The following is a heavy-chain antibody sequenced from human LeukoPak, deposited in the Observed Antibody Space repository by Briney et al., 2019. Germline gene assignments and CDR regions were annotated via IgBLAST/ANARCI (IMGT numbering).Heavy chain of an antibody. CDR2: IYYNGST. Sequence: SETLSLTCTVSGGSISSYYWSWIRQPPGKGLEWIGYIYYNGSTNYNPSLKSRVTISVDTSKNQFSLKLSSVTAADTAVYYCARVVGLTGYSSTWYSGYYYYMDVWGKGTTVTVSS. V-gene: IGHV4-59*01. D-gene: IGHD6-13*01. J-gene: IGHJ6*03. CDR1: GGSISSYY. CDR3: ARVVGLTGYSSTWYSGYYYYMDV.